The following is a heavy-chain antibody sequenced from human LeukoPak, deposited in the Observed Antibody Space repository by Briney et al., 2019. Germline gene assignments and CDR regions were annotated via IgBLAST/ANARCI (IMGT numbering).Heavy chain of an antibody. CDR1: GFTLSSYW. D-gene: IGHD3-9*01. CDR2: INPDGSRT. J-gene: IGHJ4*02. Sequence: PGGSLRLSCAASGFTLSSYWIHWVRQAPGEGLVWGSRINPDGSRTDYADSVKGRFTISRDNTKNTVDLQMNSLRAEDTAVYYCARDFEAPSNCWGQGTLVTVSS. CDR3: ARDFEAPSNC. V-gene: IGHV3-74*01.